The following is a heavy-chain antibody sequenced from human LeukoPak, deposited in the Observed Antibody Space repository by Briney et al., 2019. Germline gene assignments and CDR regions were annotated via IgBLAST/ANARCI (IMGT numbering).Heavy chain of an antibody. Sequence: ASVKVSCKASGYTFTGYYMHWVRQAPGQGLEWMGWINPNSGGTNYAQKFQGWVTMTRDTSISTAYMELSRLRSDDTAVYYCARAQSTPNYSSGWYLVYWGQGTLVTVSS. CDR3: ARAQSTPNYSSGWYLVY. CDR2: INPNSGGT. V-gene: IGHV1-2*04. J-gene: IGHJ4*02. CDR1: GYTFTGYY. D-gene: IGHD6-19*01.